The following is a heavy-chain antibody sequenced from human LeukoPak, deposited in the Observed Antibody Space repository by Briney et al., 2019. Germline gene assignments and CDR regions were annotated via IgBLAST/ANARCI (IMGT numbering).Heavy chain of an antibody. CDR2: ISGSGGST. CDR3: ARRPRNFPTFGYYGMDV. CDR1: GFTFSSYA. J-gene: IGHJ6*02. Sequence: GGSLRLSCAASGFTFSSYAMSWVRQAPGKGLEWVSAISGSGGSTYYADSVKGRFTISRDNSKNTLYLQMNSLRAEDTAVYYCARRPRNFPTFGYYGMDVWGQGTTVTVSS. V-gene: IGHV3-23*01. D-gene: IGHD3-10*02.